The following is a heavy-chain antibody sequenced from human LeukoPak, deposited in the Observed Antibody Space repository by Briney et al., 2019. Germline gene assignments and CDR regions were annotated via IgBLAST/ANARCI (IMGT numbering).Heavy chain of an antibody. J-gene: IGHJ4*02. CDR3: ASHSGYGIQKRDY. D-gene: IGHD5-12*01. CDR1: GFTFSSYS. CDR2: ISSSSSYI. V-gene: IGHV3-21*01. Sequence: GGSLRLSCAASGFTFSSYSMNWVRQAPGKGLEWVSSISSSSSYIYYADSVKGRFTISRDNAKNSLYLQMNSLRAEDTAVYYCASHSGYGIQKRDYWGQGTLVTVSS.